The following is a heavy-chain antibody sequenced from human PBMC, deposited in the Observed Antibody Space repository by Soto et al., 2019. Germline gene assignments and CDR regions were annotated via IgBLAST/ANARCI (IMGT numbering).Heavy chain of an antibody. D-gene: IGHD1-26*01. CDR3: ASGNAWEVLLAH. Sequence: SETLSLTCTVSGASINKGGYYWSWVRQLPGKGLEWIGYIYFSGSTYYNPSLESRVTISLDTSQNQFSLKLNSMTAADTALYYRASGNAWEVLLAHWGQGTLVT. CDR1: GASINKGGYY. J-gene: IGHJ4*02. V-gene: IGHV4-31*03. CDR2: IYFSGST.